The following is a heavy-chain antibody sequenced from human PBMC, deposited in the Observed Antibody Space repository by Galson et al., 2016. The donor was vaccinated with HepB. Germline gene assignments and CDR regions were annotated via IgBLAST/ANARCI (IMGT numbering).Heavy chain of an antibody. D-gene: IGHD3-10*01. J-gene: IGHJ5*02. V-gene: IGHV1-18*04. CDR2: ISAYNGTT. Sequence: SVKVSCKASGYTFMKYGMSWVRQAPGQGLEWMGWISAYNGTTNYAQKFQGRVTITTDTSTRTAYMEMRSLGSDDTAVYYCARDTYYYGSGVNWFDPWGQGTLVTVSS. CDR3: ARDTYYYGSGVNWFDP. CDR1: GYTFMKYG.